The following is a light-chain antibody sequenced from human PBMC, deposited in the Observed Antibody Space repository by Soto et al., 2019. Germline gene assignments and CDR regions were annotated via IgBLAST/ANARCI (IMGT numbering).Light chain of an antibody. CDR1: SSNIGSNY. CDR2: RNN. Sequence: QSVLTRPPSASVTPGQRVTPSCSGSSSNIGSNYVYWYQQLPGTAPKLLIYRNNQRPSGVPDRFSGSKSGTSASLAISGLRSEDEADYYCAAWDDSLSAFYVFGTGTKVTVL. V-gene: IGLV1-47*01. J-gene: IGLJ1*01. CDR3: AAWDDSLSAFYV.